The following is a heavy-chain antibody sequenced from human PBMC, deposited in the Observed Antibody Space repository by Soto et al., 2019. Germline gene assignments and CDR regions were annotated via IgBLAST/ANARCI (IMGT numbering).Heavy chain of an antibody. D-gene: IGHD2-15*01. CDR3: VRDRGGSYWLDP. J-gene: IGHJ5*02. V-gene: IGHV3-53*01. Sequence: PWGSLRLSCSASVFIVSNNYMSWFRQAPGKGLEWVSILYSGGTTYYADSVKGRFTFSRDNSENTVFLQMNNLRVEGTAVYYCVRDRGGSYWLDPWGQGTLVTVSS. CDR1: VFIVSNNY. CDR2: LYSGGTT.